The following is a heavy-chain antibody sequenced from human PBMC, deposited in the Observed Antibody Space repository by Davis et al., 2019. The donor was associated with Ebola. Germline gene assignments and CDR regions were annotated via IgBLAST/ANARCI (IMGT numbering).Heavy chain of an antibody. V-gene: IGHV3-53*01. D-gene: IGHD6-19*01. Sequence: GGSLRLSCAASGFTVSSNYMSWVRQAPGKGLEWVSVIYSGGITYYADSVKGRFTISRDNSKNTLYLQMNSLRAEDTAVYYCAKDTSNVWFDVWGQGTMVTVSS. J-gene: IGHJ3*01. CDR3: AKDTSNVWFDV. CDR1: GFTVSSNY. CDR2: IYSGGIT.